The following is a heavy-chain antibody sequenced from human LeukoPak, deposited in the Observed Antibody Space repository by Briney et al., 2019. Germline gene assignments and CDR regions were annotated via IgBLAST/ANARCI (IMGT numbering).Heavy chain of an antibody. J-gene: IGHJ4*02. Sequence: SETLSLTCTVSGGSISSDDYQWSWIRQPPGTGLEWIGYIYYSGSTSSNPSLRSRVTISVDTSKNRFSLRLSSVTAADTAVYYCARSDYYYDSSGYPLFYYWGQGILVTVSS. CDR2: IYYSGST. D-gene: IGHD3-22*01. V-gene: IGHV4-30-4*01. CDR3: ARSDYYYDSSGYPLFYY. CDR1: GGSISSDDYQ.